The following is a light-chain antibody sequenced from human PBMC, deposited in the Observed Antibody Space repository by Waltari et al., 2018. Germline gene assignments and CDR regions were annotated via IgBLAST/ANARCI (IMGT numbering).Light chain of an antibody. Sequence: QSALTQPASVSGSPGQSITSSCTGSTSDAGGYNLVSLYRQFPNKAPQRIMYEGTRRPSGGSSRFSASKAGNTASLTISGLQAEDEALYFCSSYARSDNSVLFGGGTQLSVL. CDR1: TSDAGGYNL. CDR3: SSYARSDNSVL. J-gene: IGLJ2*01. CDR2: EGT. V-gene: IGLV2-23*01.